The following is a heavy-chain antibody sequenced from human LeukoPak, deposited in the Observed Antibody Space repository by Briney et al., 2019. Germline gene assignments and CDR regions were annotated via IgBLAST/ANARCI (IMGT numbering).Heavy chain of an antibody. CDR2: INSNGGST. J-gene: IGHJ4*02. V-gene: IGHV3-64*01. CDR1: GFTFSSYA. D-gene: IGHD5-18*01. Sequence: GGSLRLSCSASGFTFSSYAMHWVRQAPGKGLEYVSAINSNGGSTYYANSVKGRFTISRDNSKNTLFLQMGSLRAEDMAVYYCAREGSYGESDYWGQGTLVTVSS. CDR3: AREGSYGESDY.